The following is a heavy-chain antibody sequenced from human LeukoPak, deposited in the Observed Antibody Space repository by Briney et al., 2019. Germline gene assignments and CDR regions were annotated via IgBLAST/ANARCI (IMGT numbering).Heavy chain of an antibody. CDR1: GGSISSYY. CDR2: IYYSGST. CDR3: ARDLADDGYYYDSRVHAFDI. V-gene: IGHV4-59*01. D-gene: IGHD3-22*01. Sequence: SETLSLTCTVSGGSISSYYWSWIRQPPGKGLEWIGYIYYSGSTNYNPSLKSRVTISVDTSKNQFSLKLSSVTAADTAVYYCARDLADDGYYYDSRVHAFDIWGQGTMVTVSS. J-gene: IGHJ3*02.